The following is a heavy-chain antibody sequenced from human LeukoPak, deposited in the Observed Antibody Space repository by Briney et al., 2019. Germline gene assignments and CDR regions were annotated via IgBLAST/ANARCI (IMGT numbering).Heavy chain of an antibody. Sequence: GGSLRLSCAASGFTFDDYGMSWVRQAPGKGLEWVSGIYWNGGSTGYADSVKGRFTISRDNAKNSLYLQMNSLRAEDTALYYCARVRDSSGYSNDAFDIWGQGTMVTVSS. D-gene: IGHD3-22*01. CDR2: IYWNGGST. CDR3: ARVRDSSGYSNDAFDI. V-gene: IGHV3-20*04. CDR1: GFTFDDYG. J-gene: IGHJ3*02.